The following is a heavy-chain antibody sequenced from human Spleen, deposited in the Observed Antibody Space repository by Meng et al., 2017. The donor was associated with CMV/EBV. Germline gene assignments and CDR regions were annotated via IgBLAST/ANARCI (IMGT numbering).Heavy chain of an antibody. CDR2: ITGSGGTK. V-gene: IGHV3-23*01. CDR3: AKQIAVRGVHLFYFDY. CDR1: GFRFSNYG. D-gene: IGHD3-10*01. Sequence: GGSLRLSCAASGFRFSNYGMSWVRQAPGKGLEWVSAITGSGGTKYYVDSAKGRFTISRDNSKNTLYLQMNSLRAEDTAVFYCAKQIAVRGVHLFYFDYWGQGTLVTVSS. J-gene: IGHJ4*02.